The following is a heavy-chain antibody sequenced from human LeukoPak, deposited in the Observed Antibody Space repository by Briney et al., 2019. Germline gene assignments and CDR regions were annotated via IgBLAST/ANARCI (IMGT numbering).Heavy chain of an antibody. J-gene: IGHJ4*02. CDR2: MSYSGST. D-gene: IGHD5-24*01. CDR1: GGSISSGSYY. CDR3: ARSARWLQDFDY. V-gene: IGHV4-39*01. Sequence: SETLSLTCTVSGGSISSGSYYWDWIRQPPGKWLEWIGSMSYSGSTYYNPSLKSRATMSVDTSRNQFSLKLSSVTAADTAVYYCARSARWLQDFDYWGQGTLVTVSS.